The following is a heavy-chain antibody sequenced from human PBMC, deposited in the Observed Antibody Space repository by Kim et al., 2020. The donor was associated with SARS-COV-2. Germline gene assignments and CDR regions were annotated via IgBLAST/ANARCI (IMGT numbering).Heavy chain of an antibody. D-gene: IGHD3-3*01. V-gene: IGHV3-30*04. CDR1: GFTFSSYA. CDR2: ISYDGSNK. CDR3: ARESDFNYYGMDV. Sequence: GGSLRLSCAASGFTFSSYAMHWVRQAPGKGLEWVAVISYDGSNKYYADSVKGRFTISRDNSKNTLYLQMNSLRAEDTAVYYCARESDFNYYGMDVWGQGTTVTVSS. J-gene: IGHJ6*02.